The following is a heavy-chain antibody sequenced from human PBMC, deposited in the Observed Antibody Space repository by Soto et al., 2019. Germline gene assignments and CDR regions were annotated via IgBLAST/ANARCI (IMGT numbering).Heavy chain of an antibody. CDR2: ISAYNGDT. CDR3: ARSSGTYPPSRYYYGLDV. Sequence: GASVKVSCKASGYTFTSYGFSWVRQAPGQGLEWMGWISAYNGDTNYARKFQGRVTMTTDTSTSTAYLELRSLRSDDTAVYFCARSSGTYPPSRYYYGLDVWGQGTSVTVSS. D-gene: IGHD1-26*01. J-gene: IGHJ6*02. V-gene: IGHV1-18*01. CDR1: GYTFTSYG.